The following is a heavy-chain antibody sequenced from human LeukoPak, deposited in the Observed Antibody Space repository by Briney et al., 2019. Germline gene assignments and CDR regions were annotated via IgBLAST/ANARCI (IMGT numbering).Heavy chain of an antibody. D-gene: IGHD2-15*01. CDR3: ARGRGRDHKISGEIPFDY. Sequence: ASVKVSCKASGYTFTSYGISWVRQAPGQGLEWMGWISAYNGNTNCAQKLQGRVTMTTDTSTSTAYMELRSLRSDDTAVYYCARGRGRDHKISGEIPFDYWGQGTLVTVSS. V-gene: IGHV1-18*01. CDR2: ISAYNGNT. J-gene: IGHJ4*02. CDR1: GYTFTSYG.